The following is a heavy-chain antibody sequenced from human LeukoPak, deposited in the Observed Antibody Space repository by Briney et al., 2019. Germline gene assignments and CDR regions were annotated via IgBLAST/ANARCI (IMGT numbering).Heavy chain of an antibody. CDR2: ISYDGSNK. J-gene: IGHJ6*02. CDR3: AKDNRGTQGMDV. V-gene: IGHV3-30-3*01. D-gene: IGHD7-27*01. Sequence: GGSLRLSYAASGFTFSSYAMHWVRQAPGKGLEWVAVISYDGSNKYYADSVKGRFTISRDNSKNTLYLQMNSLRAEDTAVYYCAKDNRGTQGMDVWGQGTTVTVSS. CDR1: GFTFSSYA.